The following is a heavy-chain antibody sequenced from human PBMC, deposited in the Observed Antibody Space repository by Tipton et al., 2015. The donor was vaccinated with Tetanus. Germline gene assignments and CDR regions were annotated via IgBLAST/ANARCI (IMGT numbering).Heavy chain of an antibody. D-gene: IGHD3-22*01. CDR1: GYTFTSYD. CDR3: ARGMDYDSSGIDDF. V-gene: IGHV1-8*01. CDR2: MNPASGNT. J-gene: IGHJ4*02. Sequence: QVQLVQSGAEVKKPGASVRVSCKASGYTFTSYDINWVRQATGQGLEWMGWMNPASGNTGYAQKFQGRVTMTRDTSMSTAFMEVSRLRSDDTAIYHCARGMDYDSSGIDDFWGQGTLVTVSS.